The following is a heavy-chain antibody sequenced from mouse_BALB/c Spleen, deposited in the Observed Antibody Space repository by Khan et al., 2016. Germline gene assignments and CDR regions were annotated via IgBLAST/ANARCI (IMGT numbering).Heavy chain of an antibody. CDR1: GYTFTSYW. D-gene: IGHD2-4*01. CDR3: TRGESTMIRGFAY. J-gene: IGHJ3*01. Sequence: QVQLQQSGAELVRPGASVKLSCKASGYTFTSYWINWVKQRPGQGLEWIGNVYPSDSYTDYNQKFKDKATLTVDKSSSTAYMQLSSPTSEDSAVYYCTRGESTMIRGFAYWGQGTLVTVSA. CDR2: VYPSDSYT. V-gene: IGHV1-69*02.